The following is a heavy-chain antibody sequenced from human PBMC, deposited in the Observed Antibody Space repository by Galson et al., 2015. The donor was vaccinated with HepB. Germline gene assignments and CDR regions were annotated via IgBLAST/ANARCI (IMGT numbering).Heavy chain of an antibody. CDR2: IYSGGMT. D-gene: IGHD3-9*01. J-gene: IGHJ4*02. V-gene: IGHV3-53*01. Sequence: SLRLSCAASGFTVSSSYMSWVRQTPGKGLEWVSIIYSGGMTDYADSVRGRFTISRDNSKNTVYLQMNSLRAEDTAVYYCARSYYDILTGYYSNYFDCWGQGTLVTVSS. CDR3: ARSYYDILTGYYSNYFDC. CDR1: GFTVSSSY.